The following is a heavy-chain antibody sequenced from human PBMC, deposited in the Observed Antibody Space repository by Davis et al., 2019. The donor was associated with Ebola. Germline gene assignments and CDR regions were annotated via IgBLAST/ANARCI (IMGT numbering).Heavy chain of an antibody. CDR2: INPHNGNT. J-gene: IGHJ4*02. CDR3: ARGRGYFDY. Sequence: AASVKVSCKASGYTFTSYGITWVRQAPGQGLEWMGWINPHNGNTNYAQNVQGRVTMTTDTSTSTAYMEVGSLRSDDTAVYYCARGRGYFDYWGQGTLVTVSS. CDR1: GYTFTSYG. V-gene: IGHV1-18*04.